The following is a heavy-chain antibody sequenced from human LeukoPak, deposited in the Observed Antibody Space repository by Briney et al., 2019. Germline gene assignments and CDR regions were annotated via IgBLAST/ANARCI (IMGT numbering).Heavy chain of an antibody. CDR1: GGSISSYY. J-gene: IGHJ4*02. CDR3: ARARGFSGYPDY. V-gene: IGHV4-59*01. CDR2: IYYSGST. D-gene: IGHD3-22*01. Sequence: SETLSLTCTVCGGSISSYYWSWIRQPPGKGLEWIGYIYYSGSTNYNPSLKSRVTISVDTSKNQFSLKLSSVTVADTAVYYCARARGFSGYPDYWGQGTLVTVSS.